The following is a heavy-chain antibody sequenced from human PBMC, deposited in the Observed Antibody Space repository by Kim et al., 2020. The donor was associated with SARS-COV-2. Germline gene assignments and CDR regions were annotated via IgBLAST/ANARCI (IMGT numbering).Heavy chain of an antibody. Sequence: TFYADSGNGRFTISRDNSKNTLYLQINSLRAEDTAVYYCATTTSGWIFDYWGQGTMVTVSS. V-gene: IGHV3-23*03. D-gene: IGHD6-19*01. J-gene: IGHJ4*02. CDR2: T. CDR3: ATTTSGWIFDY.